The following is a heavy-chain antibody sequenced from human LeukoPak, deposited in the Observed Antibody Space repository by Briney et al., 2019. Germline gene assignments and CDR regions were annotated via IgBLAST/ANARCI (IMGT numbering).Heavy chain of an antibody. J-gene: IGHJ4*02. CDR1: GFTFSNAW. D-gene: IGHD5-18*01. V-gene: IGHV3-15*01. CDR3: TTAPVDTPMVYD. Sequence: GGSLRLSCAASGFTFSNAWMSWVRQAPGKGLEWVGRIKSKTDGATTDYAAPVKGRFTISRDDSKNTLYLQMNSLKTEDTAVYYCTTAPVDTPMVYDWGQGTLVTVSS. CDR2: IKSKTDGATT.